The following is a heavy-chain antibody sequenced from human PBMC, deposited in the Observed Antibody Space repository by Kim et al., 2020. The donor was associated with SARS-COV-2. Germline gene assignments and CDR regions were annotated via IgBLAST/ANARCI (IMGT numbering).Heavy chain of an antibody. CDR3: ASRLRGYRYGSNY. J-gene: IGHJ4*02. Sequence: GGSLRLSCAASGFTFSSYSMNWVRQAPGKGLEWVSSISSSSSYIYYADSVKGRFTISRDNAKNSLYLQMNSLSAEDTAVYYCASRLRGYRYGSNYWGQGTLVTVSS. CDR2: ISSSSSYI. D-gene: IGHD5-18*01. CDR1: GFTFSSYS. V-gene: IGHV3-21*01.